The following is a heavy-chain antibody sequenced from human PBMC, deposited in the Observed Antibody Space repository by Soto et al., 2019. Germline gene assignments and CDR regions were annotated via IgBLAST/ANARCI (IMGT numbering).Heavy chain of an antibody. CDR2: IIPIFGIA. V-gene: IGHV1-69*10. CDR3: ARDSQGNSYHDY. CDR1: GGTFSSYA. J-gene: IGHJ4*02. D-gene: IGHD5-18*01. Sequence: ASVKVSCKASGGTFSSYAISWVRQAPGQGLEWMGGIIPIFGIANYAQKFQGRVTITADKSTSTAYMELSSLRSEDTAVYYCARDSQGNSYHDYWGQGTLVTVSS.